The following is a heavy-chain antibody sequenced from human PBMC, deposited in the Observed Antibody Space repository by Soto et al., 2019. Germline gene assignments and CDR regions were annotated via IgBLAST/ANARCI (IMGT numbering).Heavy chain of an antibody. Sequence: QVQLQESGPGLVKPSGTLSLTCGVSGDSITSTNWWSWVRQPPGRGLEWIGEIYHSGTTHYNPSLKNRITILLDESKNQFSLNLSSVTAAYTAVYYCARLKGPDHYGLDVWGQGTTVSVFS. CDR3: ARLKGPDHYGLDV. J-gene: IGHJ6*02. CDR1: GDSITSTNW. CDR2: IYHSGTT. V-gene: IGHV4-4*02.